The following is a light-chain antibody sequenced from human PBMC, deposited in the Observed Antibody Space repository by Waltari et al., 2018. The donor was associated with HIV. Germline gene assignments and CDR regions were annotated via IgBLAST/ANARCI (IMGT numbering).Light chain of an antibody. V-gene: IGLV1-40*01. Sequence: QSVLTQPPSVSGAPGQRVTISCTGSSSNIGAGFDVHWYQQLPGTAPKLLIYGNSNRPSGVPDRFSGSKSGTSATLGITGLQTGDEADYFCGTWASSLSAPWVFGGGTKLTVL. CDR1: SSNIGAGFD. CDR3: GTWASSLSAPWV. J-gene: IGLJ3*02. CDR2: GNS.